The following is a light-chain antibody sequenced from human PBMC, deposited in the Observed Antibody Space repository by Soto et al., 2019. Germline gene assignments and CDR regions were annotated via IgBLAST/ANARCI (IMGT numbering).Light chain of an antibody. CDR3: QHYVKWPLT. J-gene: IGKJ4*01. CDR2: DTS. CDR1: QGIGDT. V-gene: IGKV3-15*01. Sequence: EIVMTQSPATLSVSPGDGATLSCRASQGIGDTLAWYQQKPGQTPRLLIYDTSIRATGVPARFSGSRSGAECTLTISSLQSEDFAVYYCQHYVKWPLTFGGGTTVESK.